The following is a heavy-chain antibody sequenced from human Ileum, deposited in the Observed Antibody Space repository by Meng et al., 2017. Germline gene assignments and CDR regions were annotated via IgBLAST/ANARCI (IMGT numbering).Heavy chain of an antibody. D-gene: IGHD4-11*01. J-gene: IGHJ4*02. CDR3: AKALALDYRGFFDY. Sequence: GESLKISCSASGFTFSTFAMTWVRQAPGKGLEWVSTISDRGGDTYYTDSVKGRFTISRDNSKNTLWLQMNSLRAEDTAVYYCAKALALDYRGFFDYWGQGTLVTVPQ. CDR2: ISDRGGDT. V-gene: IGHV3-23*01. CDR1: GFTFSTFA.